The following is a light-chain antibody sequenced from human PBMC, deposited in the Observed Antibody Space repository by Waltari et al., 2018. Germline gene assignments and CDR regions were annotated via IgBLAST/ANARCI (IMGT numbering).Light chain of an antibody. CDR1: QSVGTW. CDR2: MAS. J-gene: IGKJ2*01. Sequence: DTQMTQSPSTLSASLGDRFTIPCRASQSVGTWLAWYQQKPGKAPKLLIYMASSLDSGVPSRFSGSGSGTDFTLTISSLQPDDFATYSCQQYSSFSTFGQGTKV. CDR3: QQYSSFST. V-gene: IGKV1-5*03.